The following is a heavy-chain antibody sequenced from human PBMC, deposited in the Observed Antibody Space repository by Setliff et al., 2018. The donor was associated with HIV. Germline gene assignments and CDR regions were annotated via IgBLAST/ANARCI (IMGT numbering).Heavy chain of an antibody. CDR3: VRPSFGIGGGSMFDS. CDR2: IYYSGTT. V-gene: IGHV4-39*01. D-gene: IGHD3-3*01. J-gene: IGHJ4*02. Sequence: SETLSLTCTVSGGSIDSTSYYWGWIRQPPGKGLEWIGSIYYSGTTYYNPSLKSRVTISVGTSKRQFFLNLSSATTADTAMYYCVRPSFGIGGGSMFDSWGQGIVVTVSS. CDR1: GGSIDSTSYY.